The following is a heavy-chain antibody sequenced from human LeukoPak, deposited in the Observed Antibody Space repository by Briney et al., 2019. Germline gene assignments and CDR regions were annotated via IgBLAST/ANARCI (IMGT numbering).Heavy chain of an antibody. CDR1: GDSISNYY. Sequence: PSETLSLTCTVSGDSISNYYWSWIRQSPGKELEWIGYMYNRGSTIYNPSLKSRVTISTDTSKNQFSLKLSSVTAADTAVYYCAKGGYDFSNPFDSWGQGTLVTVSS. CDR3: AKGGYDFSNPFDS. CDR2: MYNRGST. V-gene: IGHV4-59*08. J-gene: IGHJ4*02. D-gene: IGHD4-11*01.